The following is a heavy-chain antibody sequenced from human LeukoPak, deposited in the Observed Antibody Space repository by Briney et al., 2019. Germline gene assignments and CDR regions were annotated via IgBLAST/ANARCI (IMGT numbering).Heavy chain of an antibody. CDR2: IRSDGSNK. V-gene: IGHV3-30*02. J-gene: IGHJ6*03. Sequence: PGGSLRLSCAASGFTFGSYGMHWVRQAPGKGLEWVTFIRSDGSNKYYADSVKGRFTISRDNAKNSLYLQMNSLRAEDTALYYCARVLSWPPLEYSSSLYYYYYMDVWGKGTTVTVSS. CDR1: GFTFGSYG. CDR3: ARVLSWPPLEYSSSLYYYYYMDV. D-gene: IGHD6-6*01.